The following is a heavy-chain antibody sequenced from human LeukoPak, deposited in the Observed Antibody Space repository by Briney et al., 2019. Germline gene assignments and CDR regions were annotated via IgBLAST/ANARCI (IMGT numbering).Heavy chain of an antibody. CDR1: GFTFSNYN. Sequence: KPGGSLRLSCVASGFTFSNYNMNWVRQAPGKGLEWVSSISGSGTYIYYADSLKGRFTISRDNAKNTLYLQMNSLRAEDTAVYYCAKPSVGVAGPVGHWGQATLVTVSS. CDR2: ISGSGTYI. V-gene: IGHV3-21*04. CDR3: AKPSVGVAGPVGH. J-gene: IGHJ1*01. D-gene: IGHD6-19*01.